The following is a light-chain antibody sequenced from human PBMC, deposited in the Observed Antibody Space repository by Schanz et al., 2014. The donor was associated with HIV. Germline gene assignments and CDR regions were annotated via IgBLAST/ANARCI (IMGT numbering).Light chain of an antibody. CDR2: ANT. J-gene: IGLJ2*01. CDR1: RSNIGTGFD. V-gene: IGLV1-40*01. Sequence: QSVLTQPPSVSGAPGQRVTISCTGTRSNIGTGFDVHWYQLLPGTAPKVLIFANTHRPSGVPDRFSGSKSGTSASLAITGLQAEDEADYYCNSYTTSSTLVFGGGTKLTVL. CDR3: NSYTTSSTLV.